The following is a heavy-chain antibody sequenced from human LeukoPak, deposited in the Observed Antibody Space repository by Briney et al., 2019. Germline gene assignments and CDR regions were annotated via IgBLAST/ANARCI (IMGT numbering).Heavy chain of an antibody. CDR1: GYTFTSYY. Sequence: ASVKVSCKTSGYTFTSYYMHWVRQAPGQGLEWMGVINPTGSSTNYAEKFQGRVTMTRDTSTSTAYMELSSLRSDDTALYYCAREASSDGYGTGWFDLWGQGTLVTVSS. V-gene: IGHV1-46*01. CDR3: AREASSDGYGTGWFDL. D-gene: IGHD3-22*01. CDR2: INPTGSST. J-gene: IGHJ4*02.